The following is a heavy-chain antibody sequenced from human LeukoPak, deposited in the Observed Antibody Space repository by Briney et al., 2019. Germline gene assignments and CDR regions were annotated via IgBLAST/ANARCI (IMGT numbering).Heavy chain of an antibody. J-gene: IGHJ4*02. CDR1: GGSISSGGYS. Sequence: PSETLSLTCAVSGGSISSGGYSWSWIRQPPGKGLEWIGYIYHSGSTNYNPSLKSRVTISVDTSKNQFSLKLSSVTAADTAVYYCASGPSSSFGVGGFFDYWGQGTLVTVSS. V-gene: IGHV4-30-2*01. D-gene: IGHD6-6*01. CDR3: ASGPSSSFGVGGFFDY. CDR2: IYHSGST.